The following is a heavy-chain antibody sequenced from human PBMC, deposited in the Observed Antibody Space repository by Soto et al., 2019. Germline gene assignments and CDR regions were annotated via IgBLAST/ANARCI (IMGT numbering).Heavy chain of an antibody. D-gene: IGHD6-19*01. CDR1: GFTFSSYA. Sequence: QVQLVESGGGVVQPGRSLRLSCAASGFTFSSYAMHWVRQAPGKGLEWVAVISYDGSNKYYADSVKGRFTISRDNSKNTLHLQMNSLRAEDTAVYYCARAAVAGPGRAFDIWGQGTMVTVSS. CDR2: ISYDGSNK. V-gene: IGHV3-30-3*01. CDR3: ARAAVAGPGRAFDI. J-gene: IGHJ3*02.